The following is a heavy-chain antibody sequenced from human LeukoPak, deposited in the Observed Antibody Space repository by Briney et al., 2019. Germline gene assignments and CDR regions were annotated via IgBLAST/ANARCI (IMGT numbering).Heavy chain of an antibody. J-gene: IGHJ3*01. CDR1: GFTFSGSA. D-gene: IGHD1-26*01. Sequence: GGSLRLSCAASGFTFSGSAMHWVRQASGKGLEWVGRIRSKANSYATAYAASVKGRFTISRDDSKNTAYLQMNSLKTEDTAVYYCAKDLSGSYFNRDAFDVWGQGTMVTVSS. CDR2: IRSKANSYAT. CDR3: AKDLSGSYFNRDAFDV. V-gene: IGHV3-73*01.